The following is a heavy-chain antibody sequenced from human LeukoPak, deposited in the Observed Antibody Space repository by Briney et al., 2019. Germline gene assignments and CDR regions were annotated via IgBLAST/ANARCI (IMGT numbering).Heavy chain of an antibody. CDR3: ARSPISMIVGHYYYYMDV. CDR1: GGSIISSSYY. V-gene: IGHV4-39*07. CDR2: IYHSGST. D-gene: IGHD3-22*01. J-gene: IGHJ6*03. Sequence: SETLSLTCTVSGGSIISSSYYWGWIRQPPGKGLEWIGSIYHSGSTYYNPSLKSRVTISVDTSKNQFSLNLSSVTGADTAVYYCARSPISMIVGHYYYYMDVWGKGTTVTVSS.